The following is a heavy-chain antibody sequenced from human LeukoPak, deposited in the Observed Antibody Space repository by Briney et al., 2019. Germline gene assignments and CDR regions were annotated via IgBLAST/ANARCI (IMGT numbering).Heavy chain of an antibody. Sequence: GGSLRLSCAASGIIFSSHAMSWVRQAPGKGLEWVSLISGSGGHTFYGDSVKGRFTISRDNSNNTLYLQMNSLRAEDTAVYYCAKGGEATMRDGYNYYYYYMEVWGRGTTVSVSS. CDR1: GIIFSSHA. V-gene: IGHV3-23*01. D-gene: IGHD5-24*01. CDR2: ISGSGGHT. CDR3: AKGGEATMRDGYNYYYYYMEV. J-gene: IGHJ6*03.